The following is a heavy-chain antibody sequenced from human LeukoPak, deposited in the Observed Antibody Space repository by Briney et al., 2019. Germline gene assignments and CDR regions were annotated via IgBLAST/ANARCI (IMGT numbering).Heavy chain of an antibody. CDR1: GFTFGKYW. Sequence: GGSLRLSCVASGFTFGKYWMSWVRQAPGKGLEWVSVIYGGGNIYYADSVKGRFTISRDNSKNTLYLQMNSLRAEDTAVYYCARGAGYNYPYYFDYWGQGTLVTVSP. CDR2: IYGGGNI. CDR3: ARGAGYNYPYYFDY. J-gene: IGHJ4*02. V-gene: IGHV3-53*01. D-gene: IGHD5-24*01.